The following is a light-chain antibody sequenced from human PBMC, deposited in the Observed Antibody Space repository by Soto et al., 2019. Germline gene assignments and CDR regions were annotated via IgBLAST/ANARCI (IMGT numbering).Light chain of an antibody. CDR3: CSYAGSSTHV. J-gene: IGLJ1*01. Sequence: QSALTQPASVSGSPGQSITISCTGTSCDVGSYNLVSWYQQHPGKAPKLMIYEGSKRPSGVSNRFSGSKSGNTASLTISGLQAEDEADYYCCSYAGSSTHVFGTGTKLTVL. CDR1: SCDVGSYNL. V-gene: IGLV2-23*01. CDR2: EGS.